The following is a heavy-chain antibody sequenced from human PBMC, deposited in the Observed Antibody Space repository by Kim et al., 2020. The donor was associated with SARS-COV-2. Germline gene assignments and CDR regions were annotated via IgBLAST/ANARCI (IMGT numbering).Heavy chain of an antibody. CDR2: IYYSGST. J-gene: IGHJ5*02. Sequence: SETLSLTCTVSGGSISSSSYYWGWIRQPPGKGLEWIGSIYYSGSTYYNPSLKSRVTISVDTSKNQFSLKLSSVTAADTAVYYCARSIAVAVSENWFDPWGQGTLVTVSS. D-gene: IGHD6-19*01. V-gene: IGHV4-39*01. CDR1: GGSISSSSYY. CDR3: ARSIAVAVSENWFDP.